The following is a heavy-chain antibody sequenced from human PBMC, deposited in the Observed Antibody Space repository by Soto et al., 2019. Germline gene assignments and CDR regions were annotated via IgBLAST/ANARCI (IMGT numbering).Heavy chain of an antibody. V-gene: IGHV1-18*01. CDR2: ISPYSGNT. CDR1: GYSFSNYG. D-gene: IGHD6-25*01. Sequence: QVQLVQSEAEVKKPGASVTVSCKASGYSFSNYGISWVRQAPGQGLECVGWISPYSGNTNSAQRFRGRVSLTTDTSTSTAYMELRGLTSDDTAVYYCARDWSYPSGGIDYWGQGTLVTVSS. CDR3: ARDWSYPSGGIDY. J-gene: IGHJ4*02.